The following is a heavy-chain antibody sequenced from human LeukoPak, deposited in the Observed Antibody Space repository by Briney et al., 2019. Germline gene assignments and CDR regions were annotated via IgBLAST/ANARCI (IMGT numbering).Heavy chain of an antibody. Sequence: SETLSLTCAVYGGSFSGYYWSWIRQPPGKGLEWIGEINHSGSTNYNPSLKSRVTISVDTSKNQFSLKLSSVTAVDTAVYYCARAALDYGIDYWGQGTLVTVSS. D-gene: IGHD4-17*01. CDR2: INHSGST. CDR1: GGSFSGYY. CDR3: ARAALDYGIDY. V-gene: IGHV4-34*01. J-gene: IGHJ4*02.